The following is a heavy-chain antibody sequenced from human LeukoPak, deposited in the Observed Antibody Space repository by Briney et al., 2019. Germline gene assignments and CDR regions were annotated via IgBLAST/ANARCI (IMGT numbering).Heavy chain of an antibody. J-gene: IGHJ4*02. V-gene: IGHV1-69*06. CDR2: IIPIFGTA. CDR1: GGTFSSYA. Sequence: SVKVSCKASGGTFSSYAISWVRQAPGQGLEWMGGIIPIFGTANYAQKLQGRVTITADKSTSTAYMELSSLRSEDTAVYYCARDADTATPGGFDYWGQGTLVTVSS. D-gene: IGHD5-18*01. CDR3: ARDADTATPGGFDY.